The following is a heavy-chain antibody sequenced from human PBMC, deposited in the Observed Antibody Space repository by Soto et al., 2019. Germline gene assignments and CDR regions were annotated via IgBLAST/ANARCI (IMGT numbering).Heavy chain of an antibody. CDR1: GGSISSYY. CDR2: IYYSGST. CDR3: ARSSITICGVVIDFDI. D-gene: IGHD3-3*01. J-gene: IGHJ3*02. V-gene: IGHV4-59*08. Sequence: PSETLSLTCTVSGGSISSYYWSWIRQPPGKGLEWIGYIYYSGSTNYNPSLKSRVTISVDTSKNQFSLKLSSVTAADTAVYYCARSSITICGVVIDFDIWGQGTMVTVSS.